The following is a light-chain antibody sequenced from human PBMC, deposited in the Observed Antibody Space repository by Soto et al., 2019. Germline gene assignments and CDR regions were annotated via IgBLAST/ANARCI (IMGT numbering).Light chain of an antibody. CDR3: SSKRSATPVV. CDR1: SSDVGGYNY. J-gene: IGLJ1*01. Sequence: QSALTQPASVSGSPGQSISISCTGTSSDVGGYNYVSWYQQHPGKAPKLMIYEVSNRPSGVSNRFSGSKSGNTASLTISGLQAEDEADYYCSSKRSATPVVFGTGTKVTV. CDR2: EVS. V-gene: IGLV2-14*01.